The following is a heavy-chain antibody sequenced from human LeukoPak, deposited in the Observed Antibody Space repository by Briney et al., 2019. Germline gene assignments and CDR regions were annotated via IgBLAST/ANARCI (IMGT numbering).Heavy chain of an antibody. J-gene: IGHJ4*02. CDR2: INPNSGGT. CDR3: ARDHLTVIEGPGN. V-gene: IGHV1-2*02. D-gene: IGHD3-16*02. Sequence: ASVKVSCKASGYTFTDYYMCWVRQTPGQGLEWMGWINPNSGGTNYAQKFQGRVTMTRDTSITTAYMELSRLRFDDTAVYCCARDHLTVIEGPGNWGQGTLVTVSS. CDR1: GYTFTDYY.